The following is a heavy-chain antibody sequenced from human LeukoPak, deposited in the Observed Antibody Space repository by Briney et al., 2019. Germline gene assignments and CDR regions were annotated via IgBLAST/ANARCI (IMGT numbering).Heavy chain of an antibody. D-gene: IGHD3-22*01. V-gene: IGHV3-23*01. CDR1: GFTFSSYA. J-gene: IGHJ4*02. CDR2: ISGSGGST. CDR3: AKDPLGYYDSSGYYSD. Sequence: GGSLRLSCAASGFTFSSYAMSWVRQAPGKGLEWVSAISGSGGSTYYADSVKGRFTISRDNSKNTLYLQMSSLRAEDTAVYYCAKDPLGYYDSSGYYSDWGQGTLVTVSS.